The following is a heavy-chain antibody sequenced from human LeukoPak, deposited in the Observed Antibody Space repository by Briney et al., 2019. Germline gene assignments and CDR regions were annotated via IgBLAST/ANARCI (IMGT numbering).Heavy chain of an antibody. Sequence: PGGSLRLSCAASGFTFSSYSMNWVRQAPGKGLEWVSYISSSSRTIYYEDSVKGRFTISRDNAKNSLYLQMNSLRAEDTAVYYCARDAVRVQLLYEEGNWFDPWGQGTLVTVSS. CDR1: GFTFSSYS. V-gene: IGHV3-48*01. D-gene: IGHD2-2*02. CDR2: ISSSSRTI. J-gene: IGHJ5*02. CDR3: ARDAVRVQLLYEEGNWFDP.